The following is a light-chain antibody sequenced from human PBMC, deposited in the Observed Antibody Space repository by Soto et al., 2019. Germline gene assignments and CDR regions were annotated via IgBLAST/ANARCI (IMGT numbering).Light chain of an antibody. CDR2: GVS. V-gene: IGKV3-20*01. CDR3: QQFGTSPKT. Sequence: EIVLTQSPGTLSLSPGERVTLSCRASQSVSSSYLAWYQHKPGQAPRLLIYGVSSRATGIPDRFSGSGSGTHFTLTISRLEPEDFAVYYCQQFGTSPKTFGQGTKVESK. J-gene: IGKJ1*01. CDR1: QSVSSSY.